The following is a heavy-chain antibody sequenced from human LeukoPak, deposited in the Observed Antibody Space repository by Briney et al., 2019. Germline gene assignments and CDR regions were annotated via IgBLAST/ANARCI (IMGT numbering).Heavy chain of an antibody. V-gene: IGHV4-4*02. D-gene: IGHD6-13*01. J-gene: IGHJ5*02. CDR2: VNLQGST. CDR1: GGSISNTNW. Sequence: SETLSLTCGVSGGSISNTNWWTWVRQPPGKGLEWIGEVNLQGSTNYNPSLKSRVAISVDKSENHISLKLTSVTAADTAVYYCARDRGPGVIAAGEDNWFDPWGQGTLVAVSS. CDR3: ARDRGPGVIAAGEDNWFDP.